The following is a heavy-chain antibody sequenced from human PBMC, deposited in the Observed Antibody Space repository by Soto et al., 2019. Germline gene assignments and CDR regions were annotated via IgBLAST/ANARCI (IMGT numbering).Heavy chain of an antibody. Sequence: QVQLVQTGAEVKKPGASVTVSCKSSGYTFSNYGINWERQAPGQGLEWMGWISGYNGNTNYAQTDDGRITKTTDTSTGKVYMKMGRLTSDDTTIYYCSRFVIVGGWFGPSCLHGVDVWGQGTTVTVSS. J-gene: IGHJ6*02. CDR2: ISGYNGNT. V-gene: IGHV1-18*01. CDR1: GYTFSNYG. D-gene: IGHD3-10*01. CDR3: SRFVIVGGWFGPSCLHGVDV.